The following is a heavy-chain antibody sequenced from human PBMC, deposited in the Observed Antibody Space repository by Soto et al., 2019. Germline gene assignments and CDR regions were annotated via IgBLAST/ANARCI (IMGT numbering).Heavy chain of an antibody. Sequence: GGSLRLSCAASGFTFSSHAMHWVRQAPGKGLEWVAVISYDGSNKYYADSVKGRFTISRDNSKNTLFLQMNSLTTDDMAVYYCARDATPSLYGSNSGNFDYWGQGTLVTVSS. D-gene: IGHD4-4*01. V-gene: IGHV3-30-3*01. CDR3: ARDATPSLYGSNSGNFDY. CDR1: GFTFSSHA. CDR2: ISYDGSNK. J-gene: IGHJ4*02.